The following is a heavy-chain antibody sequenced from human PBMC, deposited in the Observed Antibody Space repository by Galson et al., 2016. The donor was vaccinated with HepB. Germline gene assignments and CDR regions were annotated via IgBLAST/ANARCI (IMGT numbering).Heavy chain of an antibody. CDR3: ARAGVAYETSGYFYGQLDY. Sequence: SLRLSCAASEFSFRSYSMNWVRQAPGKGLEWLSSITAGGNTIYYADSVKGRFTISGDNAKSSLYLQMNSLRDDDTAVYFCARAGVAYETSGYFYGQLDYWGQGTLVTVSS. CDR1: EFSFRSYS. V-gene: IGHV3-48*02. J-gene: IGHJ4*02. D-gene: IGHD3-22*01. CDR2: ITAGGNTI.